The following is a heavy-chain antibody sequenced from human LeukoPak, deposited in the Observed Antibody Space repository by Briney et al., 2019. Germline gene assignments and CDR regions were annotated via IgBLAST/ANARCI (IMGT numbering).Heavy chain of an antibody. D-gene: IGHD3-3*01. V-gene: IGHV4-34*01. Sequence: TSETLSLTCAVYGGSFSGYYYTWIRQPPGKGLEWIGEINHSGSTTYNPSLNSRVIILVDTSENQFSLKLRSVTAADTAVYYCARSDFWSGPAIPHLTFDYWGQGTLVTVSS. CDR3: ARSDFWSGPAIPHLTFDY. CDR1: GGSFSGYY. J-gene: IGHJ4*02. CDR2: INHSGST.